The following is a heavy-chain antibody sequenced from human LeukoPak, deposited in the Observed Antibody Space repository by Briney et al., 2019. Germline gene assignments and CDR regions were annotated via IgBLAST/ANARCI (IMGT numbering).Heavy chain of an antibody. Sequence: GGSLRLSCAASGLTFTRYSMNWVRQAPGKGLEWVSYITTSSQVYYADSVKGRFSISRDNAKNSLYLQMDSLRAEDTAVYYCAADLYCSSTSCYAFDIWGQGTVVTVSS. D-gene: IGHD2-2*01. CDR3: AADLYCSSTSCYAFDI. V-gene: IGHV3-21*01. J-gene: IGHJ3*02. CDR1: GLTFTRYS. CDR2: ITTSSQV.